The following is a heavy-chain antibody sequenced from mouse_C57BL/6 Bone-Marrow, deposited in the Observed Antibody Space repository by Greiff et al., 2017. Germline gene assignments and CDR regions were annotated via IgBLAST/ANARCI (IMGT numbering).Heavy chain of an antibody. CDR1: GYTFTSSW. V-gene: IGHV1-7*01. J-gene: IGHJ2*01. D-gene: IGHD3-1*01. Sequence: VQLQESGAELAKPGASVKLSCKASGYTFTSSWMHWVKQRPGQGLEWIGYINPSSGYTKYNQKFKDKATLTADKSSSTAYMQLSSLTYKNTAVYYGAKQLGLQDNIDYWGQGTTLTVSS. CDR3: AKQLGLQDNIDY. CDR2: INPSSGYT.